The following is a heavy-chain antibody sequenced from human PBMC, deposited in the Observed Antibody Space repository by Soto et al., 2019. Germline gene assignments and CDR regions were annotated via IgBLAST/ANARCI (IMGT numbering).Heavy chain of an antibody. J-gene: IGHJ3*02. D-gene: IGHD3-10*01. CDR1: GGTFSSYA. CDR3: AGGNDYYGSGSYYDTFDI. CDR2: IIPIFGTA. V-gene: IGHV1-69*01. Sequence: QVQLVQSGAEVKKPGSSVKVSCKASGGTFSSYAISWVRQAPGQGLEWMGGIIPIFGTANYAQKFQGRVTITADEATSTAYMELRSLRSEDTALYYCAGGNDYYGSGSYYDTFDIWGQGTMVTVSS.